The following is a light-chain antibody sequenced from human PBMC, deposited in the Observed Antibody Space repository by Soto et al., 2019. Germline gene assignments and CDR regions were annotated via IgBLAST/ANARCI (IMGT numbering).Light chain of an antibody. CDR3: QQYGSSPYT. CDR2: ASS. Sequence: EIVLTQSPATLSLSPGERATLSCGASQSVSSSFLAWYQKKPGLAPRLIIYASSSRAAFIPDRFSGSGSGKVFTITISRLDPEDFAVYYYQQYGSSPYTFGQGTKLEIK. CDR1: QSVSSSF. V-gene: IGKV3D-20*01. J-gene: IGKJ2*01.